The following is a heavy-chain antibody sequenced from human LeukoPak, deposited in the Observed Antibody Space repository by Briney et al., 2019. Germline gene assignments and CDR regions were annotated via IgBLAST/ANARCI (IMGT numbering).Heavy chain of an antibody. J-gene: IGHJ4*02. CDR2: IYTSGST. V-gene: IGHV4-61*02. CDR1: GGSISSGSYY. Sequence: PSETLSLTCTVSGGSISSGSYYWSWIRQPAGKGLEWIGRIYTSGSTNYNPSLKSRVTISVDTSKNQFSLKLSSVTAADTAVYYCARVGYDILTGYSYWGQGTLVTVSS. D-gene: IGHD3-9*01. CDR3: ARVGYDILTGYSY.